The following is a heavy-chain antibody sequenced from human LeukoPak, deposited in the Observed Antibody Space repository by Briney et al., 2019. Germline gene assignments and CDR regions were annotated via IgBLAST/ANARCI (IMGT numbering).Heavy chain of an antibody. CDR1: GGSFSGYY. CDR2: IYPSGST. V-gene: IGHV4-59*10. J-gene: IGHJ4*02. D-gene: IGHD6-19*01. Sequence: SETLSLTCAVYGGSFSGYYWSWIRQPAGQALEWIGRIYPSGSTNLNPSLKSRVTMSVDTSKNQLSLGLSSVTAADTAVYYCATYDNGWPYFDHWGQGTLVTVSS. CDR3: ATYDNGWPYFDH.